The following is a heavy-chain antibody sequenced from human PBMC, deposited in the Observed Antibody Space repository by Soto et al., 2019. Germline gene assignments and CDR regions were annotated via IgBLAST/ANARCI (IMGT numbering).Heavy chain of an antibody. CDR2: FDPEDGET. CDR1: GYTLTELS. V-gene: IGHV1-24*01. J-gene: IGHJ6*03. CDR3: ATGELDLRLQAPDYYYYMDV. Sequence: ASVKVSCKVSGYTLTELSMHWVRQAPGKGLEWMGGFDPEDGETIYAQKFQGRVTMTEDTSTDTAYMELSSLRSEDTAVYYCATGELDLRLQAPDYYYYMDVWGKGTTVTVSS. D-gene: IGHD1-7*01.